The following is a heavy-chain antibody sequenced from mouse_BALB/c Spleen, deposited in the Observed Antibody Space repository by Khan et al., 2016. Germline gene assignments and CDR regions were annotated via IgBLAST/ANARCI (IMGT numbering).Heavy chain of an antibody. Sequence: QVQLQQSGAELMKPRASVEISCKATGYTFSSYWVEWVRQRPGHGLEWIGEILPGTSTTNYNEKFKDKATFTVHTSSNTASMQLSSLTSEDTAVYYCNACDYNAMDYWGQGTSVTVSS. CDR1: GYTFSSYW. CDR2: ILPGTSTT. V-gene: IGHV1-9*01. J-gene: IGHJ4*01. CDR3: NACDYNAMDY.